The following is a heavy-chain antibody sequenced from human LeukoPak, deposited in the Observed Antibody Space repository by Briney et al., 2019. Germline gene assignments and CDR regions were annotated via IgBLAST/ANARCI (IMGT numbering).Heavy chain of an antibody. J-gene: IGHJ4*02. D-gene: IGHD3-10*01. CDR1: VYTFTSYG. V-gene: IGHV1-18*01. CDR3: ARALLWFGEPRHIDY. CDR2: ITAYNDNT. Sequence: ASVKVSCKASVYTFTSYGISWARQAPGQGLEWMGWITAYNDNTNYAQKLQGRVTMTTDTSTSTAYMELRSLRSDDTAVYYCARALLWFGEPRHIDYWGQGTLVTASS.